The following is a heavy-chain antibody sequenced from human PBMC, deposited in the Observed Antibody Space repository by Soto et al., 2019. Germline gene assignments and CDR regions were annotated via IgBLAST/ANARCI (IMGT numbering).Heavy chain of an antibody. CDR1: GGSFSGYY. J-gene: IGHJ6*03. V-gene: IGHV4-34*01. D-gene: IGHD6-13*01. Sequence: SETLSLTCAVYGGSFSGYYWSWIRQPSGKGLEWIGEINHSGSTNYNPSLKSRVTISVDTSKNQFSLKLSSVTAADTAVYYCARGGIAAAGIPYYYYYYMDVWGKGTTVT. CDR2: INHSGST. CDR3: ARGGIAAAGIPYYYYYYMDV.